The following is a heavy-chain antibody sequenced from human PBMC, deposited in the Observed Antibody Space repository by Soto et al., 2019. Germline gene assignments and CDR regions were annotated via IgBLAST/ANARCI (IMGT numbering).Heavy chain of an antibody. CDR3: AKDGFTDRGDDYFDY. V-gene: IGHV3-23*01. Sequence: GGSLRLSCAASGFSFTNFAMSWVRQAPGKGPEWVAGIGASGDITWYADSVKGRLSISRDNSKNTLYLQLNSLRFEDTAVYYCAKDGFTDRGDDYFDYWGPGTLVTVSS. J-gene: IGHJ4*02. D-gene: IGHD2-21*02. CDR2: IGASGDIT. CDR1: GFSFTNFA.